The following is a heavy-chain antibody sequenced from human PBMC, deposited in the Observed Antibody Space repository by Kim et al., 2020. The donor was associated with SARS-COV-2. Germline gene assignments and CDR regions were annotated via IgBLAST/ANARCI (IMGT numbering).Heavy chain of an antibody. Sequence: SVKGRFTISRDNSKNTLYLQMSSLRAEDTAVYYCVKCNLRYFDSLYGMDVWGQGTTVTVSS. D-gene: IGHD3-9*01. CDR3: VKCNLRYFDSLYGMDV. J-gene: IGHJ6*02. V-gene: IGHV3-64D*09.